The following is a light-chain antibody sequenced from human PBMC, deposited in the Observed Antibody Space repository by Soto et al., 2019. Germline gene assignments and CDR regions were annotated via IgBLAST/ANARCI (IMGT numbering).Light chain of an antibody. Sequence: DIQLTQSPSFLSASVGDRVTITCRASQDIINYLAWYQQKPGKAPKLLIYAASTLQSEVPSRFSGSGSGTEFTLTISSLQPEDFATYYCEQLNTYPLTFGGGTKVDIK. V-gene: IGKV1-9*01. J-gene: IGKJ4*01. CDR1: QDIINY. CDR3: EQLNTYPLT. CDR2: AAS.